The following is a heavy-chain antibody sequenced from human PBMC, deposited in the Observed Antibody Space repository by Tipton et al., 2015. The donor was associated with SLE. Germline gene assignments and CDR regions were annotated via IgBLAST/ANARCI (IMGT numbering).Heavy chain of an antibody. D-gene: IGHD5-24*01. CDR3: AREGPRDGYKGY. Sequence: TLSLTCTVSGGSISSYYWSWIRQPPGKGLEWIGEINHSGSTNYNPSLKSRVTISVDTSKNQFSLKLSSVTAADTAVYYCAREGPRDGYKGYWGQGTLVTVSS. CDR2: INHSGST. CDR1: GGSISSYY. J-gene: IGHJ4*02. V-gene: IGHV4-34*01.